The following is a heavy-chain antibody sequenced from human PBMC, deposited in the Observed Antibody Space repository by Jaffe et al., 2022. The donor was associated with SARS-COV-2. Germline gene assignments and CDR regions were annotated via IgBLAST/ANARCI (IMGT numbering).Heavy chain of an antibody. D-gene: IGHD7-27*01. J-gene: IGHJ4*02. Sequence: QITLKESGPTLVEPTETLTLTCNFSGFSLSTTGVGVGWIRQPPGKALECLALIYWDDDKRYSPSLRSRLTIAKDTFKDQVVLTMTNMDPVDSGTYYCAHRRDHGGSWHWGDFDFWGQGALVTVSP. V-gene: IGHV2-5*02. CDR2: IYWDDDK. CDR1: GFSLSTTGVG. CDR3: AHRRDHGGSWHWGDFDF.